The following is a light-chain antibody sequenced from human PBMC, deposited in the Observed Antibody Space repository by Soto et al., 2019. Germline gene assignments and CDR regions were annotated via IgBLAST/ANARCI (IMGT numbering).Light chain of an antibody. CDR3: SSYTSSSTL. CDR1: SSDVGAYNY. J-gene: IGLJ1*01. CDR2: EVS. V-gene: IGLV2-14*01. Sequence: QSALTQPASVSGSPGQSITISCTGTSSDVGAYNYVSWYQQHPGKAPKLMISEVSNRPSGVSNRFSGSKSDNTASLTISGLQAEDEADYYCSSYTSSSTLFGTGTKVTVL.